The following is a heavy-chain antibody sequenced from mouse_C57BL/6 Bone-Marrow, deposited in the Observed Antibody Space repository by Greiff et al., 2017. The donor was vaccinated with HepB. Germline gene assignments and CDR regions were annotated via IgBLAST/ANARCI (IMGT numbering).Heavy chain of an antibody. CDR3: ARSGYYGSSGGDYFDY. J-gene: IGHJ2*01. D-gene: IGHD1-1*01. CDR2: INPSSGYT. Sequence: QVQLQQSGAELARPGASVKMSCKASSYTFTSYTMHWVKQRPGQGLEWIGYINPSSGYTKYNQKFKDKATLTADKSSSTAYMQLSSLTSEDSAVYYCARSGYYGSSGGDYFDYWGQGTTLTVSS. V-gene: IGHV1-4*01. CDR1: SYTFTSYT.